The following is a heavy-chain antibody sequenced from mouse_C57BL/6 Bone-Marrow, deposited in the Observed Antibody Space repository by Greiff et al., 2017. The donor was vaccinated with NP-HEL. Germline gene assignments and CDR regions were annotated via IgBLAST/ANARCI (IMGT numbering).Heavy chain of an antibody. Sequence: VQLQQPGAELVKPGASVKLSCKASGYTFTSYWMQWVKQRPGQGLEWIGEIDPSDSYTNYNQKFKGKATLTVDTSSSTAYMQLSSLTSEDSAVYYCARGTFYDGYYDYFDYWGQGTTLTVSS. V-gene: IGHV1-50*01. D-gene: IGHD2-3*01. CDR2: IDPSDSYT. CDR3: ARGTFYDGYYDYFDY. J-gene: IGHJ2*01. CDR1: GYTFTSYW.